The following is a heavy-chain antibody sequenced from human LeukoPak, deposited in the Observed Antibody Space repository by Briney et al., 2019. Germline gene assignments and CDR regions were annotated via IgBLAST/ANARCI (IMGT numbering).Heavy chain of an antibody. CDR3: VRTDTSGWYYFDY. J-gene: IGHJ4*02. Sequence: GESLKISCKGSGYTFTNYWIGWVRQMPGKGLECMVIIYPGDSDTRYSPSFQGQVNISADKSISTAYLQWSSLKASDTAMYYCVRTDTSGWYYFDYWGQGTLVTVSS. CDR2: IYPGDSDT. CDR1: GYTFTNYW. D-gene: IGHD6-19*01. V-gene: IGHV5-51*01.